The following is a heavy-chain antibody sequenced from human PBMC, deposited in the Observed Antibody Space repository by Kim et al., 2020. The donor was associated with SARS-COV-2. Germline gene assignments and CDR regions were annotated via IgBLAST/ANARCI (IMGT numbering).Heavy chain of an antibody. CDR1: GFTFSSYA. CDR3: AKYGTKLIYYYGSGKTAGFDY. Sequence: GGSLRLSCAASGFTFSSYAMSWVRQAPGKGLEWVSAISGSGGSTYYADSVKGRFTISRDNSKNTLYLQMNSLRAEDTAVYYCAKYGTKLIYYYGSGKTAGFDYWGQGTLVTVSS. J-gene: IGHJ4*02. CDR2: ISGSGGST. D-gene: IGHD3-10*01. V-gene: IGHV3-23*01.